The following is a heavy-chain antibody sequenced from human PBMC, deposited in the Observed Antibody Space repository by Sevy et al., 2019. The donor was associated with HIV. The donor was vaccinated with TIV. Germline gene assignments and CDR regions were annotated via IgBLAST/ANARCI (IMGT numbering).Heavy chain of an antibody. V-gene: IGHV4-59*08. Sequence: SETLSLTCTVSGGSITSLYWNWIRQPPGKGLEWIANIYYNGHINYNPSLKSRVTLSLDTSKNQFSLRLSSVTAADTAMYYWGDENAWGSGYSWGQGTLVTVS. J-gene: IGHJ4*02. D-gene: IGHD6-25*01. CDR1: GGSITSLY. CDR3: GDENAWGSGYS. CDR2: IYYNGHI.